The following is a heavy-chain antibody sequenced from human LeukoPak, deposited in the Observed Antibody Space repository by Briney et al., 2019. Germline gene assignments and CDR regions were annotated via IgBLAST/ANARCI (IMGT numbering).Heavy chain of an antibody. D-gene: IGHD6-13*01. Sequence: GASVKVSCKASGYNCTSYGISWVRQDPGQGLEWMGWISDYNGNTNYAQKLQGRFTMTTDTSTSTAYMELRSLRSDDTAVYYCARARPYSSSPNWFDPWGQGTLVTVSS. V-gene: IGHV1-18*04. CDR3: ARARPYSSSPNWFDP. CDR1: GYNCTSYG. J-gene: IGHJ5*02. CDR2: ISDYNGNT.